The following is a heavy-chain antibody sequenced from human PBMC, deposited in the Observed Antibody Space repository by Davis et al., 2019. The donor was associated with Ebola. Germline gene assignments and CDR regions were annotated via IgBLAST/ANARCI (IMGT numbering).Heavy chain of an antibody. CDR1: GGTFSSYA. J-gene: IGHJ6*02. Sequence: SVKVSCKASGGTFSSYAISWVRQAPGQGLEWMGRIIPILGIANYAQKFQGRVTITADKSTSTAYMELSSLRSEDTAVYYCARSVLGYCSSTSCRERGYYYYGMDVWGQGTLVTVSS. D-gene: IGHD2-2*01. CDR3: ARSVLGYCSSTSCRERGYYYYGMDV. CDR2: IIPILGIA. V-gene: IGHV1-69*04.